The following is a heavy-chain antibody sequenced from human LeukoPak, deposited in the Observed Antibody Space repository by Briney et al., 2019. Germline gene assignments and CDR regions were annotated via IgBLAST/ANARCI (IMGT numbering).Heavy chain of an antibody. CDR3: ARGYSGYDLKFDP. D-gene: IGHD5-12*01. J-gene: IGHJ5*02. CDR1: GYTFPGYY. CDR2: INPKSGNT. V-gene: IGHV1-2*06. Sequence: ASVKVSRMASGYTFPGYYIHWVRQAPGQGLEWMGRINPKSGNTNYAQKFQSRVTVSRDTSISTTYLELNTLTSDDTAVYYCARGYSGYDLKFDPWGQGTLVTVSS.